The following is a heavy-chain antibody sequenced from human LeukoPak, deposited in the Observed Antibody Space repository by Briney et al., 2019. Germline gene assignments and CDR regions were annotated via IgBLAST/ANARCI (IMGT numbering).Heavy chain of an antibody. D-gene: IGHD6-19*01. CDR2: ISRSGSTM. J-gene: IGHJ4*02. CDR1: GFTFSSYE. Sequence: GGSLRLSCAASGFTFSSYEMNWVRQAPGKGLEWVSYISRSGSTMYYADSVKGRFTISRDNAKNSLYLQMNSLKAEDTAVYYCASGSDCYKVFDYWGQGTLVTVSS. CDR3: ASGSDCYKVFDY. V-gene: IGHV3-48*03.